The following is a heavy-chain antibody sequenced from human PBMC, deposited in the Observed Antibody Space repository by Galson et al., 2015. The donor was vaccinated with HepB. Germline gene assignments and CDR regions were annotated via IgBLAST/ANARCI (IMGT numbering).Heavy chain of an antibody. V-gene: IGHV3-23*01. CDR1: GFTFSSYA. CDR2: ISGSGGST. J-gene: IGHJ4*02. D-gene: IGHD2-2*01. Sequence: SLRLSCAASGFTFSSYAMSWVRQAPGKGLEWVSAISGSGGSTYYADSVKGRFTISRDNSKNTLYLQMNSLRAEDTAVYYCAKDTRSPIPVPAAMSVGFDYWGQGTLVTVSS. CDR3: AKDTRSPIPVPAAMSVGFDY.